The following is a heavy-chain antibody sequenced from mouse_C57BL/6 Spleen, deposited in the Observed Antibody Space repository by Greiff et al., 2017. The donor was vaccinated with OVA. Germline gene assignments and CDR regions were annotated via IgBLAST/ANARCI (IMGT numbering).Heavy chain of an antibody. J-gene: IGHJ4*01. CDR2: IYPGDGDT. V-gene: IGHV1-82*01. CDR1: GYAFSSSW. Sequence: VQLQQSGPELVKPGASVKISCKASGYAFSSSWMNWVKQRPGQGLEWIGRIYPGDGDTNYNGKFKGKATLTADKSSSTAYMQLSSLTSEDSAVYFCARDPLYDYDAMDYWGQGTSVTVSS. D-gene: IGHD2-3*01. CDR3: ARDPLYDYDAMDY.